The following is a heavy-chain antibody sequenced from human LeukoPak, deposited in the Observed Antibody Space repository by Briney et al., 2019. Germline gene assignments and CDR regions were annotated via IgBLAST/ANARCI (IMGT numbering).Heavy chain of an antibody. V-gene: IGHV3-74*01. CDR1: GFSFTSYW. Sequence: GGSLRLSCAASGFSFTSYWMHWVRQPPGEGLMWVARVDHGGSSTAYADAVTGRFTISRDNAKNTVYLQMNSLILEDTAVYYCVTDLGWGQGTLVSVSS. CDR3: VTDLG. CDR2: VDHGGSST. J-gene: IGHJ4*02.